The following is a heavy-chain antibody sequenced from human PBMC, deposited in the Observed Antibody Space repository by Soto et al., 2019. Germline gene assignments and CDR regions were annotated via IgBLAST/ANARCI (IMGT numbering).Heavy chain of an antibody. Sequence: ETLSLTCAVYGGSFSGYYWSWIRQPPGKGLEWIGEINHSGSTNYNPSLKSRVTISVDTSKNQFSLKLSSVTAADTAVYYCARALAAAGTSGYGMDVWGKGTTVTVSS. D-gene: IGHD6-13*01. CDR1: GGSFSGYY. CDR3: ARALAAAGTSGYGMDV. J-gene: IGHJ6*04. V-gene: IGHV4-34*01. CDR2: INHSGST.